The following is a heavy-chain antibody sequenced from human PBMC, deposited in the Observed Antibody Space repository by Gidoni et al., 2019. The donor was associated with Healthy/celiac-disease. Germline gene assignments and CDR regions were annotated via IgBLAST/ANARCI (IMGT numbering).Heavy chain of an antibody. CDR2: IIPIFGTA. CDR3: ASSWGWLQLPLDY. D-gene: IGHD1-1*01. Sequence: QVQRVQSGAEVMKPGSSVKVSCMASGGTFSSYAISWVRQAPGQGLEWMGGIIPIFGTANYAQKFQGRVTITADKSTSTAYMELSSLGSEDTAVYYCASSWGWLQLPLDYWGQGTLVTVSS. V-gene: IGHV1-69*06. J-gene: IGHJ4*02. CDR1: GGTFSSYA.